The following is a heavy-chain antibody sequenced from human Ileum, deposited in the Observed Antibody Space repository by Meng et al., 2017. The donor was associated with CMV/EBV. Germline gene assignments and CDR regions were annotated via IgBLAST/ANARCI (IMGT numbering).Heavy chain of an antibody. D-gene: IGHD3-10*01. Sequence: GGSLRLSCAASGFTFNTYAMSWVRQAPGKGLEWVSAISGTGTSTYYGDSVTGRFTISRDNSKNTLYLQMNSLRAEDTAVYYCAKDNGYGGSYFDYWGQGTLVTVSS. CDR1: GFTFNTYA. J-gene: IGHJ4*02. CDR3: AKDNGYGGSYFDY. V-gene: IGHV3-23*01. CDR2: ISGTGTST.